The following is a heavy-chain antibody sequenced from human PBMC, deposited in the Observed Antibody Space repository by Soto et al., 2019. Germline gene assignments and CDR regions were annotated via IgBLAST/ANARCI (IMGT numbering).Heavy chain of an antibody. D-gene: IGHD1-7*01. J-gene: IGHJ3*02. CDR2: IWYDGSNK. Sequence: QVQLVESGGGVVQPGRSLRLSCAASGFTFSSYGMHWVRQAPGKGLEWVAVIWYDGSNKYYADSVKGRFTISRDNSKNTLYLQMNSLRAEDTAVYYCARDSIRYNWNYRGAFDIWGQGTMVTVSS. CDR1: GFTFSSYG. CDR3: ARDSIRYNWNYRGAFDI. V-gene: IGHV3-33*01.